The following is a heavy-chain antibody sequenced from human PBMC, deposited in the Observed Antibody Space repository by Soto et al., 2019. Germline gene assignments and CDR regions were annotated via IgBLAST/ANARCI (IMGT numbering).Heavy chain of an antibody. CDR2: ISAYNGNT. CDR3: ARDPDPHDYGLIGMDV. V-gene: IGHV1-18*01. D-gene: IGHD4-17*01. CDR1: GGTFSSYA. J-gene: IGHJ6*02. Sequence: ASVKVSCKASGGTFSSYAISWVRQAPGQGNEWMGWISAYNGNTNYAQKLQGGVTMTTDTSTSTAYMELRSLRSDDTAVYYCARDPDPHDYGLIGMDVWGQGTTVTVSS.